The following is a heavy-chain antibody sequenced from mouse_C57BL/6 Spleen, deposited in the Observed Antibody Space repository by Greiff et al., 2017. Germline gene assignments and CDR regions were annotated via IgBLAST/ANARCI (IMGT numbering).Heavy chain of an antibody. Sequence: VKVVESGGGLVKPGGSLKLSCAASGFTFSSYAMSWVRQTPEKRLEWVATISDGGSYTYSPDNVKGRFTISRDNAKNNLYLQMSHLKSEDTAMYYCARYYYGSSWFAYWGQGTLVTVSA. CDR2: ISDGGSYT. D-gene: IGHD1-1*01. CDR3: ARYYYGSSWFAY. CDR1: GFTFSSYA. J-gene: IGHJ3*01. V-gene: IGHV5-4*03.